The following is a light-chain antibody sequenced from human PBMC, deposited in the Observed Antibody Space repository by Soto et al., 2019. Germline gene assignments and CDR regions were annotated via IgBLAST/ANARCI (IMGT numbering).Light chain of an antibody. CDR2: EVS. V-gene: IGLV2-14*01. CDR1: SSDVGGYNY. CDR3: SSYTSSSPYV. J-gene: IGLJ1*01. Sequence: QSVLTQPASVSGSTGQSITISCTGTSSDVGGYNYVSWYQQHTGKAPKLMIYEVSNRPSGISNRFSGYKSGNTASLTISVLQAEYEADYYCSSYTSSSPYVFGTGHKLTVL.